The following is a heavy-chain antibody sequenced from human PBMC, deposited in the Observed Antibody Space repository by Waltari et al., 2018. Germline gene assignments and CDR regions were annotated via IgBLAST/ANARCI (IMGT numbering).Heavy chain of an antibody. J-gene: IGHJ6*02. CDR2: IYYSGST. D-gene: IGHD3-3*01. Sequence: QVQLQESGPGLVKPSETLSLTCTVSGGSISSYYWSWIRQPPGKGLEWIGYIYYSGSTNYNPSLKGRVTISVDTSKNQCSRKLSSVTAADTAVYYCARATIFGVVPPYYYYGMDVWGQGTTVTVSS. CDR1: GGSISSYY. CDR3: ARATIFGVVPPYYYYGMDV. V-gene: IGHV4-59*01.